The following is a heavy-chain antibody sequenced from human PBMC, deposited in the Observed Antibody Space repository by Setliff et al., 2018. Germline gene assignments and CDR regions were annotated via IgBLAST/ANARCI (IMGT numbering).Heavy chain of an antibody. CDR2: IYSTGSV. Sequence: KPSETLSLTCTVSGASISSSNWWSWVRQPPGKGLEWIGEIYSTGSVNYNPSLKSRVTMSVDKSKNQFSLKLRSVTAADTAIYYCARYVKFSPDAFDMWGQGTMVTVSS. V-gene: IGHV4-4*02. CDR1: GASISSSNW. D-gene: IGHD3-10*02. CDR3: ARYVKFSPDAFDM. J-gene: IGHJ3*02.